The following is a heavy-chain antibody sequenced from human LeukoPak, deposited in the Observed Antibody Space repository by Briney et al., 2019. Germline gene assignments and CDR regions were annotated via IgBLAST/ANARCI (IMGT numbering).Heavy chain of an antibody. CDR1: GGSISSYY. CDR3: ARNSYDYGDYGGGWFDP. CDR2: IYTSGST. V-gene: IGHV4-4*07. J-gene: IGHJ5*02. Sequence: SETLSLTCTVSGGSISSYYWSWIRQPAGKGLGWIGRIYTSGSTNYNPSLKSRVTMSVDTSKNQFSLKLSSVTAADTAVYYCARNSYDYGDYGGGWFDPWGQGTLVTVSS. D-gene: IGHD4-17*01.